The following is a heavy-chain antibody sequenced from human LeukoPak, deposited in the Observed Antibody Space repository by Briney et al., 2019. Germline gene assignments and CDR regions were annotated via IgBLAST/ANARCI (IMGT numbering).Heavy chain of an antibody. V-gene: IGHV3-30*02. CDR2: IRYDGSNK. CDR3: AKDPLNWNDSMDV. J-gene: IGHJ6*02. CDR1: GFTFSSYA. D-gene: IGHD1-20*01. Sequence: GGSLRLSCAASGFTFSSYAMHWVRQAPGKGLEWVAFIRYDGSNKYYADSVKGRFTISRDNSKNTLYLQMNSLRAEDTAVYYCAKDPLNWNDSMDVWGQGTTVTVSS.